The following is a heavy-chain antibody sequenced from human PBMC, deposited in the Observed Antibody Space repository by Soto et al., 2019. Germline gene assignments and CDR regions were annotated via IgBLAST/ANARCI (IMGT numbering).Heavy chain of an antibody. CDR1: GFTFSSYG. Sequence: QVQLVESGGGVVHPGRSLRLSCAASGFTFSSYGMHWVRQAPGKGLEWVAVISYDGSNKYYADSVKGRFTISRDNSKNTLYLQMNSLRAEDTAVYYCAKDRGAMVYYGMDVWGQGTTVTVSS. J-gene: IGHJ6*02. D-gene: IGHD5-18*01. CDR3: AKDRGAMVYYGMDV. V-gene: IGHV3-30*18. CDR2: ISYDGSNK.